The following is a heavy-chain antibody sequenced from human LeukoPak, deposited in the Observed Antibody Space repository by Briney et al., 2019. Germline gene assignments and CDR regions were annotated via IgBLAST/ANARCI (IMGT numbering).Heavy chain of an antibody. CDR1: GFTFSSYA. D-gene: IGHD3-10*01. V-gene: IGHV3-23*01. Sequence: AGGSLRLSCAASGFTFSSYAMSWVRQAPGKGLEWVSAISGSGGSTYYADSVKGRFTISRDNSKNTLYLQMNSLRAEDTAVYYCAKDRVYYYGSGSYYPPSYYMDVWGKGTTVTVFS. CDR2: ISGSGGST. J-gene: IGHJ6*03. CDR3: AKDRVYYYGSGSYYPPSYYMDV.